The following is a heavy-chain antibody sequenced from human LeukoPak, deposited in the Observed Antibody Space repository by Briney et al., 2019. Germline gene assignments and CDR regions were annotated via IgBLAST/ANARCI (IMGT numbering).Heavy chain of an antibody. V-gene: IGHV4-34*01. Sequence: ETLSLTCAVHGGSFSGYYWSWIRQPPGKGLEWIGEINHSGSTNYNPSLKSRVTISVDTSKNQFSLKLSSVTAADTAVYYCARGHVGNYDSSAVWFDPWGQGTLVTVSS. CDR3: ARGHVGNYDSSAVWFDP. D-gene: IGHD3-22*01. CDR1: GGSFSGYY. CDR2: INHSGST. J-gene: IGHJ5*02.